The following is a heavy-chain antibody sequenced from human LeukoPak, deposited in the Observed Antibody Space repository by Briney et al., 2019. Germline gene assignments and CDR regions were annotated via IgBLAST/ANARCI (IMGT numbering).Heavy chain of an antibody. Sequence: GGSLRLSCAASGFTFSTYGMLWVRQAPGQGPEWVALIRYDGSNKYYADSVKGRFTISRDNSKNTLYLQMNSLRAEDTAVYYCALGAAAGVRGFDYWGQGTLVTVSS. V-gene: IGHV3-30*02. J-gene: IGHJ4*02. D-gene: IGHD6-13*01. CDR3: ALGAAAGVRGFDY. CDR2: IRYDGSNK. CDR1: GFTFSTYG.